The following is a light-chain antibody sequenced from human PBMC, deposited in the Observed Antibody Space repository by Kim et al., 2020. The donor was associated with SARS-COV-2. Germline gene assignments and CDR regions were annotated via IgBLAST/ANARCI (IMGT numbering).Light chain of an antibody. V-gene: IGKV3-20*01. CDR2: GTS. CDR1: QSISSPY. J-gene: IGKJ2*01. Sequence: SPGERATPSCRASQSISSPYLAWYQQKPGQAPRLLIYGTSSRATGIPDRFSGSGSGTDFTLTISRLEPEDSAVYYCQQYGSSPPNTFGQGTKLEI. CDR3: QQYGSSPPNT.